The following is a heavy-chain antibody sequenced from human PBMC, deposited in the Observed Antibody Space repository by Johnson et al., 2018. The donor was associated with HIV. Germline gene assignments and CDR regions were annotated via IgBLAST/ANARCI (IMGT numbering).Heavy chain of an antibody. CDR1: GFTFSSYG. V-gene: IGHV3-48*04. J-gene: IGHJ3*02. D-gene: IGHD6-6*01. Sequence: VQLVESGGGVVQPGRSLRLSCAASGFTFSSYGMHWVRQAPGKGLEWVSYISSSGSTIYYADSVKGRFTISRDNAKNSLYLQMNSLRAEDTAVYYCARDKEYSSSPGAFDIWGQGTTVTVSS. CDR2: ISSSGSTI. CDR3: ARDKEYSSSPGAFDI.